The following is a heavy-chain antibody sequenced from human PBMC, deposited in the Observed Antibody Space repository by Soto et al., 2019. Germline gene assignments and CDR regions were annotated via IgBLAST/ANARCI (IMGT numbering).Heavy chain of an antibody. J-gene: IGHJ4*02. V-gene: IGHV3-11*01. CDR3: ARLRGYSDSRGFYY. D-gene: IGHD3-22*01. CDR2: ISGGSGSTI. Sequence: PGGSLRLSCAASGFTFSDYYMSWIRQAPGKGLEWVSYISGGSGSTIQAADSVKCRFNISRDNAKNVLYLETNSLRAEDTAVYYCARLRGYSDSRGFYYGGQGTLVTVSS. CDR1: GFTFSDYY.